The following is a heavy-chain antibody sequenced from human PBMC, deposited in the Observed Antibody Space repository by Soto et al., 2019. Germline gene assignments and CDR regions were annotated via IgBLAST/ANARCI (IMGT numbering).Heavy chain of an antibody. CDR3: ARDIHPRP. CDR2: IYYSGST. Sequence: SETLSLTCTVSGGSLSTYYWSWIRQPPVKGLEWIGYIYYSGSTYYNPSLKSRVTISVDTSKNQFSLKLSSVTAADTAVYYCARDIHPRPWGQGTLVTVSS. V-gene: IGHV4-30-4*01. CDR1: GGSLSTYY. J-gene: IGHJ5*02.